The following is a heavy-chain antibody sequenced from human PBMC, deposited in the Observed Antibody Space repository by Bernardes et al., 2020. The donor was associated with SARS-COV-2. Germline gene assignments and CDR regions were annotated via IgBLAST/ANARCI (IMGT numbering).Heavy chain of an antibody. CDR2: INHSGST. V-gene: IGHV4-34*01. CDR3: ARGVIVVVPRDRGYYYYYYYMDV. D-gene: IGHD2-2*01. J-gene: IGHJ6*03. Sequence: SETLSLTFAVYGGSFSGYYWSWIRQPPGKGLELIGEINHSGSTNYNPSLKSRVTISVDTSKNQFSLKLSSVTAADTAVYYCARGVIVVVPRDRGYYYYYYYMDVWGKGTTVTVSS. CDR1: GGSFSGYY.